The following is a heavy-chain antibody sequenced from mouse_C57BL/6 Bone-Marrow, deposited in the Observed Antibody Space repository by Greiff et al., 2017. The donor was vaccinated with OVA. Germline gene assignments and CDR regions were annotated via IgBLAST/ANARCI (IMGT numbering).Heavy chain of an antibody. D-gene: IGHD4-1*01. CDR1: GFTFSSYA. V-gene: IGHV5-9-1*02. Sequence: EVQLQESGEGLVKPGGSLKLSCAASGFTFSSYAMSWVRQTPEKRLEWVAYISSGGDYIYYADTVKGRFTISRDNARNTLYLQMSSLKSEDTAMYYCTRALYWAYWYFDVWGTGTTVTVSS. CDR3: TRALYWAYWYFDV. J-gene: IGHJ1*03. CDR2: ISSGGDYI.